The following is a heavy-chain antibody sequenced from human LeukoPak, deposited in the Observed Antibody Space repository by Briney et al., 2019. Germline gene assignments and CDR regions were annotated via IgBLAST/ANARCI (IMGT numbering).Heavy chain of an antibody. CDR1: GGSVSSGSYY. D-gene: IGHD3-10*01. CDR3: AREGPATMIRGVIPY. Sequence: SETLFLTCTVSGGSVSSGSYYWSWIRQPPGKGLEWIGYIYYSGNTNYNPSLKSRVTISVDTSKNQFSLKLSSVTAADTAVYYCAREGPATMIRGVIPYWGQGTLVTVSS. V-gene: IGHV4-61*01. J-gene: IGHJ4*02. CDR2: IYYSGNT.